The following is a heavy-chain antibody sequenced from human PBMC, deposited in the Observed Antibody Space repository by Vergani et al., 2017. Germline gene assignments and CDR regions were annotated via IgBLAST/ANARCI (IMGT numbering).Heavy chain of an antibody. J-gene: IGHJ6*02. CDR1: GGSISSGSYY. CDR3: SGGATDYYYGMDV. V-gene: IGHV4-61*02. CDR2: IYTSGST. Sequence: QVQLQESGPGLVKPSQTLSLTCTVSGGSISSGSYYWSWIRQPAGKGLEWIGRIYTSGSTNYNPSLKSRVTISVDTSKNQFSLKLSSLTAADTAVYYCSGGATDYYYGMDVWGQGP.